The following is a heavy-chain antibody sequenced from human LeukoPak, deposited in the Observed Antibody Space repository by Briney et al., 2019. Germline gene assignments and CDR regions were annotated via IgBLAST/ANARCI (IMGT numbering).Heavy chain of an antibody. CDR2: ISSGSTYM. V-gene: IGHV3-21*01. CDR3: TVMVRGVTLVGGIDY. CDR1: GFTFSSYS. J-gene: IGHJ4*02. Sequence: GGSLRLSCAASGFTFSSYSMNWVRQAPGKGLEWVSSISSGSTYMYYADSVKGRFTISRDNAKNSLYLQMNSLRAEDTAVYYCTVMVRGVTLVGGIDYWGQGTLVTVSS. D-gene: IGHD3-10*01.